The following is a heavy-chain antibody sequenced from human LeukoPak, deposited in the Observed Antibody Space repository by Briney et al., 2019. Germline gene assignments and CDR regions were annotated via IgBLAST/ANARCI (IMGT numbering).Heavy chain of an antibody. CDR2: ISGPAFTT. CDR3: AKAGVELATISPFDI. Sequence: GGSLRLSCAASGFTFGEYAMSWVGRAPGKGLDWVSAISGPAFTTYYADCVKGRFTVSRDNSKETLYLQMNSLTAEDTAVYYCAKAGVELATISPFDIWGQGTMVTVSS. CDR1: GFTFGEYA. D-gene: IGHD5-24*01. V-gene: IGHV3-23*01. J-gene: IGHJ3*02.